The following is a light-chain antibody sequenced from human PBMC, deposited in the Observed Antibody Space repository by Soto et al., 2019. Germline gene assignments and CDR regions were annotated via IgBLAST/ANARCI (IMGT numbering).Light chain of an antibody. V-gene: IGLV2-14*01. CDR2: EVS. J-gene: IGLJ3*02. Sequence: QPASVSGSPGQSITLSCTGTSSDVGDYDYVSWYQQHPGEAPKLIIYEVSNRPSGVSDRFSGSKSGNTASLTISGLQFDDEADYFCSSYTSAYTRVFGGGTKLTVL. CDR3: SSYTSAYTRV. CDR1: SSDVGDYDY.